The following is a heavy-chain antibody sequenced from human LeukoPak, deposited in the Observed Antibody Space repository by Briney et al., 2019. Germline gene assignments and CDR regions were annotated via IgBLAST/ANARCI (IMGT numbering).Heavy chain of an antibody. Sequence: PGGSLRLSCAASQFTFSVYAMSWVRQAPGKGLEWVSSISGSGSRTYYADSEKGRFTISRDNSKNTLYLQINSLRAEDTAIYYCAKDRDHYDFWTGYAYYFDYWGQGTLVTVSS. CDR1: QFTFSVYA. V-gene: IGHV3-23*01. CDR3: AKDRDHYDFWTGYAYYFDY. CDR2: ISGSGSRT. D-gene: IGHD3/OR15-3a*01. J-gene: IGHJ4*02.